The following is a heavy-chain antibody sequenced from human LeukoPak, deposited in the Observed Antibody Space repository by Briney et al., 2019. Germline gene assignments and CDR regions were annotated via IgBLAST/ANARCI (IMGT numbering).Heavy chain of an antibody. D-gene: IGHD4/OR15-4a*01. J-gene: IGHJ4*02. CDR3: AKDFGATRFLFDY. CDR1: GFTFGDYA. V-gene: IGHV3-9*01. CDR2: ISWNGGSI. Sequence: PGGSLRLSCTASGFTFGDYAMSWVRQAPGKGLEWVSGISWNGGSIGYADSVKGRFTISRDNAKNSLYLQMNSLRAEDTALYYCAKDFGATRFLFDYWGQGTLVTVSS.